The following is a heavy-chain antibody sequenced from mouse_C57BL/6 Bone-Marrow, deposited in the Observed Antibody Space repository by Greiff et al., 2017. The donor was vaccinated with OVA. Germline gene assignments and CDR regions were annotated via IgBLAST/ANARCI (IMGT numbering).Heavy chain of an antibody. Sequence: QVQLQQPGAELVKPGASVKMSCKASGYTFTSYWITWVKQRPGQGLEWIGDIYPGSGRTNYNEKFKSKATLTVDTSSSTAYMQLSSLTSEDAAVYYYARAGNTTVEGDFAMDYWGQGTSVTVSS. J-gene: IGHJ4*01. CDR2: IYPGSGRT. D-gene: IGHD1-1*01. CDR3: ARAGNTTVEGDFAMDY. V-gene: IGHV1-55*01. CDR1: GYTFTSYW.